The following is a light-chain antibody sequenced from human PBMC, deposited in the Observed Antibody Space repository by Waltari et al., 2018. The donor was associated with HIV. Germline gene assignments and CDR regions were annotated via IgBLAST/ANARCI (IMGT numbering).Light chain of an antibody. CDR1: SSDAGGYNY. V-gene: IGLV2-14*01. J-gene: IGLJ2*01. Sequence: QSALTQPAPVSGSPGQSITLSCTGTSSDAGGYNYVSWSQQHPGKAPKLMIYEVSNRPSGVSNRFSGSKSGNTASLTISGLQAEDEADYYCSSYTSSSTVFGGGTKLTVL. CDR2: EVS. CDR3: SSYTSSSTV.